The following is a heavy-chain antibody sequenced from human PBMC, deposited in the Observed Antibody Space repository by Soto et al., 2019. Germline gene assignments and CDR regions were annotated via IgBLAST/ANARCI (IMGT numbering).Heavy chain of an antibody. J-gene: IGHJ5*02. CDR3: ARCIKYGDYSRWFDP. D-gene: IGHD4-17*01. V-gene: IGHV1-3*01. CDR1: GYTFTSYA. CDR2: INAGNGNT. Sequence: ASVKVSCKASGYTFTSYAMHWVRQAPGQRLEWMGWINAGNGNTKYSQKFQGRVTITRDTSASTAYMELSSLRSEDTAVYYCARCIKYGDYSRWFDPWGPGTPVTVSS.